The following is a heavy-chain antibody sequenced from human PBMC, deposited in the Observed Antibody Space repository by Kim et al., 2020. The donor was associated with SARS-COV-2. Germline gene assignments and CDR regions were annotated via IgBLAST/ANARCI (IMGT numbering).Heavy chain of an antibody. Sequence: ADYVKGRFTIARDNSKNTLYLQMNSLSAEDTAVYYCAKDRDNILNWFDPWGQGTLVTVSS. D-gene: IGHD1-20*01. CDR3: AKDRDNILNWFDP. J-gene: IGHJ5*02. V-gene: IGHV3-23*01.